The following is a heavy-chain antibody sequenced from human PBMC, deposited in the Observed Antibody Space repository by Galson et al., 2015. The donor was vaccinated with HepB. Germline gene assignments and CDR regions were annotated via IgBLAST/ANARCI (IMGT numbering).Heavy chain of an antibody. CDR1: GFRCSDAW. CDR3: TTDTSTMTLSTFYYYMDV. Sequence: SLRLSCAASGFRCSDAWMSWVRQAPGKGLEWVGHIKSDFDGATTNYAAPVTGRFTISRDDPKNTLYLQMSSLKTEDTAMYYCTTDTSTMTLSTFYYYMDVWGKGTTVTVSS. CDR2: IKSDFDGATT. J-gene: IGHJ6*03. V-gene: IGHV3-15*01. D-gene: IGHD5/OR15-5a*01.